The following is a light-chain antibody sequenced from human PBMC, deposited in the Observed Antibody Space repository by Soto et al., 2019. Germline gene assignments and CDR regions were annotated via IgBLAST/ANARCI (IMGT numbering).Light chain of an antibody. CDR1: SSDVGTYNL. J-gene: IGLJ3*02. V-gene: IGLV2-23*01. Sequence: QSALTQPASVSGSPGXSITISCTGTSSDVGTYNLVSWYQHHPGKAPKLMIHEGSKRPSGVSYRFSGSKSGNTASLTLSGLQAEDEADYYCCSYAGSSTWVFGGGTKLTVL. CDR3: CSYAGSSTWV. CDR2: EGS.